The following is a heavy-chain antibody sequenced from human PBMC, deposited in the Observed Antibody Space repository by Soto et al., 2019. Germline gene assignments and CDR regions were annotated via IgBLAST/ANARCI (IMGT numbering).Heavy chain of an antibody. V-gene: IGHV4-34*01. J-gene: IGHJ5*02. CDR2: INHSGST. CDR3: ASTTIAAARRRQGIRFDP. Sequence: SETLSLTCAVYGGSFSGYYWSWIRQPPGKGLEWIGEINHSGSTNYNPSLKSRVTISVDTSKNQFSLKLSSVTAADTAVYYCASTTIAAARRRQGIRFDPWGQGTLVTVSS. D-gene: IGHD6-13*01. CDR1: GGSFSGYY.